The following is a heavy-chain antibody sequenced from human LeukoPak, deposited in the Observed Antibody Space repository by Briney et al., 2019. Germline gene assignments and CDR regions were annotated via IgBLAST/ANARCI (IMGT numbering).Heavy chain of an antibody. V-gene: IGHV4-39*01. CDR1: GASISSSNYY. Sequence: SETLSLTCAVSGASISSSNYYWGWIRQPPGKGLEWIGSIYYSGSTYYNPSLKSRVTISVDTSKNQFSLKLSSVTAADTAVYYCARHGNVEMATIIDSWGQGTLVTVSS. J-gene: IGHJ5*01. CDR2: IYYSGST. CDR3: ARHGNVEMATIIDS. D-gene: IGHD5-24*01.